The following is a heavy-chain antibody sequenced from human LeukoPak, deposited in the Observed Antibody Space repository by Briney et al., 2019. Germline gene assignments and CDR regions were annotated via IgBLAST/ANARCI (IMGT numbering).Heavy chain of an antibody. J-gene: IGHJ5*02. CDR2: INPGAERT. CDR3: VRERQNTQAMAMGASWFDP. CDR1: GYTFISYY. Sequence: GASVKVSCKASGYTFISYYMHWVRQAPGQGLEWMGIINPGAERTIYAQKFQGRVTMTRDTSTSTVYMELSSLRSDDTAMYYCVRERQNTQAMAMGASWFDPWGQGTLVTVSS. D-gene: IGHD5-18*01. V-gene: IGHV1-46*01.